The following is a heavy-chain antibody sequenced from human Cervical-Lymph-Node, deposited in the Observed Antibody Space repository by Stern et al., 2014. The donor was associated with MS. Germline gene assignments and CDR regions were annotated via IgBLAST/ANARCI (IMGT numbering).Heavy chain of an antibody. CDR2: FAPKDGET. CDR1: GHPLSELA. CDR3: ATDRGVK. J-gene: IGHJ4*02. Sequence: VQLVQSGAEVKKPGASVTVSCNVSGHPLSELAIHWLRQLPTSGLEWLGQFAPKDGETVYAQRLQGRLTMTEDTTTGTADMTLTALTSDDTAVYYCATDRGVKWGPGTLVAVSS. V-gene: IGHV1-24*01. D-gene: IGHD3-10*01.